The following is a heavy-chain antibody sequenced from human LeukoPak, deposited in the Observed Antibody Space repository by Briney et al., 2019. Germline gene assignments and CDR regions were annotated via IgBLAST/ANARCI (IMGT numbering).Heavy chain of an antibody. J-gene: IGHJ4*02. CDR1: GFTFSRHW. V-gene: IGHV3-7*01. CDR2: INLDGREK. Sequence: PGGSLRLSCATSGFTFSRHWMSWVRQAPGRGLEWVANINLDGREKYYVDSVKGRFTISRDNAQNSLYLQMNSLRGEDMAVYYCARDDWGPGDYWGQGTLVTVSS. CDR3: ARDDWGPGDY. D-gene: IGHD3-9*01.